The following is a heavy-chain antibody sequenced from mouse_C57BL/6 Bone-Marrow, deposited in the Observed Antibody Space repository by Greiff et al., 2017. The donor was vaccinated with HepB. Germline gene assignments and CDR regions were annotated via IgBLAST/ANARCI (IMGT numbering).Heavy chain of an antibody. J-gene: IGHJ3*01. Sequence: EVKLMESGGGLVQPKGSLKLSCAASGFSFNTYAMNWVRQAPGKGLEWVARIRSKSNNYATYYADSVKDRFTISRDDSESMLYLQMNNLKTEDTAMYYCVTGPRFAYWGQGTLVTVSA. D-gene: IGHD4-1*01. V-gene: IGHV10-1*01. CDR3: VTGPRFAY. CDR2: IRSKSNNYAT. CDR1: GFSFNTYA.